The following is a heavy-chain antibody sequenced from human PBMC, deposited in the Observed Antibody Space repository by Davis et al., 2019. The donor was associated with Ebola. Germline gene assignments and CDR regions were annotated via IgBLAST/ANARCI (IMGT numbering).Heavy chain of an antibody. D-gene: IGHD3-3*01. Sequence: ASVKVSCKASGYTFTSYGISWVRQAPGQGLEWMGWISAYNGNTNYAQKLQGRVTMTTDTSTSTAYMELRSLRSEDTAVYYCARDLDTYYDFWSGYLRLGFFDYWGQGTLVTVSS. CDR1: GYTFTSYG. CDR2: ISAYNGNT. CDR3: ARDLDTYYDFWSGYLRLGFFDY. J-gene: IGHJ4*02. V-gene: IGHV1-18*01.